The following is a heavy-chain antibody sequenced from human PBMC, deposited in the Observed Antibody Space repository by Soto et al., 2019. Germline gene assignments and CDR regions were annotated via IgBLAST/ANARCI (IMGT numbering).Heavy chain of an antibody. V-gene: IGHV3-13*05. Sequence: GGSLRLSCVASGFTFRDYDMHWVRQATGKGLELVSTIGVAGDPSYPDSVKGRFTISRENAENSLYLQMDSLRAGDSAVYYCARSQAMTLFGVVDGMDVWGQGTKVTVSS. CDR1: GFTFRDYD. CDR2: IGVAGDP. D-gene: IGHD3-3*01. J-gene: IGHJ6*02. CDR3: ARSQAMTLFGVVDGMDV.